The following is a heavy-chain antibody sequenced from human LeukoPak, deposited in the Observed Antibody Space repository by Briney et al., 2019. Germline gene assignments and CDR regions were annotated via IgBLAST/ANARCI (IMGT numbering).Heavy chain of an antibody. CDR2: IYPGDSDT. D-gene: IGHD2-15*01. Sequence: GESLKISCKGSGGTFTNHWIGWVRQMPGEGLEWMGIIYPGDSDTKYSPSFQGHVTISVDKSINTAYLQWSSLKASDTAMYYCARQYCSGGSCYPNYFDYWGQGTLVTVSS. J-gene: IGHJ4*02. V-gene: IGHV5-51*01. CDR1: GGTFTNHW. CDR3: ARQYCSGGSCYPNYFDY.